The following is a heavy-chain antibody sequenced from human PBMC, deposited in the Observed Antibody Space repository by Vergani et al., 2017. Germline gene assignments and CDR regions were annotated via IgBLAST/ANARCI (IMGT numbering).Heavy chain of an antibody. D-gene: IGHD3-10*01. CDR2: IQYDGSDI. V-gene: IGHV3-30*02. Sequence: QVQLVESGGGVVQPGRSLRLSCAASGFSFSSFGFHWVRQAPGKGLEWVAFIQYDGSDIFYADFVEGRFTISRDNSKNSLYLQMRSLRFDDTAVYYCANEGSANRIRGWLDHWGQGALVTVSS. J-gene: IGHJ4*02. CDR1: GFSFSSFG. CDR3: ANEGSANRIRGWLDH.